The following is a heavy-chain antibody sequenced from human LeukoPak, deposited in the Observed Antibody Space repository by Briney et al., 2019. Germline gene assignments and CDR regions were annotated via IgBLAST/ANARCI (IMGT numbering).Heavy chain of an antibody. J-gene: IGHJ6*02. CDR1: GGSISSYY. D-gene: IGHD6-13*01. V-gene: IGHV4-59*01. CDR2: IYYSGST. CDR3: ASLAAAGPYYYYYGMDV. Sequence: SETLSLTCTVSGGSISSYYWSWIRQPPGKGLEWIGHIYYSGSTNYNPSLKSRVTISVDTSKNQFSLKLSSVTAADTAVYYCASLAAAGPYYYYYGMDVWGQGTTVTVSS.